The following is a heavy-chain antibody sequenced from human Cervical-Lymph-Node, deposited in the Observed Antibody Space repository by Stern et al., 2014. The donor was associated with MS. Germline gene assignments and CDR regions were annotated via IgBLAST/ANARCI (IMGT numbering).Heavy chain of an antibody. Sequence: VQLEEYGGGVVQPGKSLRLSCGTSGFTFTSYAMHWVRQAPGKGLDWVAGVSYDGLNEYYADSVKGRFTISRDNSKKTVSLQMNSLRPEDTALYYCARGAYTYGFDGFSGAFDLWGQGTMVTVSS. J-gene: IGHJ3*01. CDR3: ARGAYTYGFDGFSGAFDL. D-gene: IGHD5-18*01. V-gene: IGHV3-30*04. CDR1: GFTFTSYA. CDR2: VSYDGLNE.